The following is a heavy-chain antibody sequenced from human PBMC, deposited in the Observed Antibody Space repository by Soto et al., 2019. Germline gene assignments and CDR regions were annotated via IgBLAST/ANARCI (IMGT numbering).Heavy chain of an antibody. CDR3: AGDDWGPAHI. V-gene: IGHV1-3*01. J-gene: IGHJ4*02. Sequence: ASVKVSCKASGYSFSTYALHWVRQAPGQRLEWMGWINAATGNTKYSQKFQGRVSITRDTSASTAYMELSSLRSDDTGVYYCAGDDWGPAHIRGQGTPVTVSS. CDR2: INAATGNT. D-gene: IGHD2-2*01. CDR1: GYSFSTYA.